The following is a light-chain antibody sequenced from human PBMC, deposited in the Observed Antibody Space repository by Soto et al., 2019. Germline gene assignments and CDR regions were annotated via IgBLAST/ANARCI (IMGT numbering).Light chain of an antibody. CDR3: QQCNTFWT. CDR2: DVS. J-gene: IGKJ1*01. CDR1: QSISSW. V-gene: IGKV1-5*01. Sequence: DIQMTQSPSTLSASVGDRVTITCRASQSISSWLVWYQQKPGKAPKLLIHDVSSLQSGVPSRFSGSGFGTEFTLTISSLQPDDFATYYCQQCNTFWTFGQGTKVDIK.